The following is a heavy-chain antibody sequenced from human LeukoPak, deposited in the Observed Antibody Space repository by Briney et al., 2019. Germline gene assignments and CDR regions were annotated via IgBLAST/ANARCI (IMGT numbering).Heavy chain of an antibody. CDR3: ARFTCFSSSCYYHYGMDV. J-gene: IGHJ6*04. Sequence: SETLSLTCTVSGGSVSSGGHYWTWIRQSPGKGLERIGYIYDSGNTNYNPSLKSRVTISVDTSKNQFSLKLSSATAADTAVYYCARFTCFSSSCYYHYGMDVWGEGTTVTVSS. V-gene: IGHV4-61*08. CDR2: IYDSGNT. CDR1: GGSVSSGGHY. D-gene: IGHD2-2*01.